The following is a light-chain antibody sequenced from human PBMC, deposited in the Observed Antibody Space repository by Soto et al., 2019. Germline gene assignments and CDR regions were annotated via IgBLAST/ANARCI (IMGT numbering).Light chain of an antibody. CDR1: QSVSSSY. J-gene: IGKJ5*01. V-gene: IGKV3-20*01. Sequence: EIVLTQSPGTLALSPGERATLSCRCSQSVSSSYLAWYQQKPGQAPRLLIYGASSRATGIPDRFSGSGSGTDFTLTISSLQPEDFATYYCQQSYSTLGINFGQGTRLEIK. CDR2: GAS. CDR3: QQSYSTLGIN.